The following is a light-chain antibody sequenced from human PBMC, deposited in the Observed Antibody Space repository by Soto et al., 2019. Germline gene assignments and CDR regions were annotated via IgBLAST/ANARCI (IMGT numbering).Light chain of an antibody. V-gene: IGKV1-5*01. CDR1: QSISKW. J-gene: IGKJ1*01. CDR2: DAS. Sequence: DMQMTQSPSTLSASVGDRVTISCRASQSISKWVAWYQQKPGKATELLIYDASNLQSGVPSRFSGSGSGTEFTLTISSLQPDDFATYYCRQYNSYSFGQGPKVDIK. CDR3: RQYNSYS.